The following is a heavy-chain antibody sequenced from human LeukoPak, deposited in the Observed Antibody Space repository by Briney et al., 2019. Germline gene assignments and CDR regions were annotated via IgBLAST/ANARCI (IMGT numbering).Heavy chain of an antibody. CDR1: GFTVSSNY. D-gene: IGHD1-26*01. Sequence: PGGSLRLSCAASGFTVSSNYMSWVRQAPGKGLEWVSVIYSGGSTYYADSVKGRFTISRDNAKNSLYLQMNSLRAEDTAVYYCARVLVGATSSDYWGQGTLVTVSS. J-gene: IGHJ4*02. CDR3: ARVLVGATSSDY. V-gene: IGHV3-53*01. CDR2: IYSGGST.